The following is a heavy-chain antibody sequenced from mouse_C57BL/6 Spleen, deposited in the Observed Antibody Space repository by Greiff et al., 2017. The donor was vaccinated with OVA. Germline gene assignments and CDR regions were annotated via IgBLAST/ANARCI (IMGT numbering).Heavy chain of an antibody. CDR2: IVPETGGT. D-gene: IGHD1-1*01. Sequence: QVQLQQSGAELVRPGASVTLSCKASGYTFTDYEMYWVKQTPVHGLEWIRAIVPETGGTAYNQKFKGKAILTADKSPSTAYMELRSLTSEDSAVYYCSPVVEPYWYFDVWGTGTTVTVSS. CDR1: GYTFTDYE. V-gene: IGHV1-15*01. J-gene: IGHJ1*03. CDR3: SPVVEPYWYFDV.